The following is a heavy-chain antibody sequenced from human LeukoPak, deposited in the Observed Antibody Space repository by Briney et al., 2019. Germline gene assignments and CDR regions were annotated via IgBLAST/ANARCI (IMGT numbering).Heavy chain of an antibody. CDR1: GYTFTGYY. V-gene: IGHV1-2*02. CDR3: ARGVGGAASP. D-gene: IGHD2-2*01. J-gene: IGHJ5*02. CDR2: INPNSGGT. Sequence: GASVKVSCKASGYTFTGYYMHWVQQAPGQGLEWMGWINPNSGGTNYAQKFQGRVIMTRDTSISTAYMELSRLRSDDTAVYYCARGVGGAASPWGQGTLVTVSS.